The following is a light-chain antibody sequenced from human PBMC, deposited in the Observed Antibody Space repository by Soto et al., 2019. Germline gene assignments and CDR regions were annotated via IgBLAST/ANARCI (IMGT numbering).Light chain of an antibody. CDR3: SSYTYSSTLVV. CDR1: SSDIGGYNY. CDR2: EVS. V-gene: IGLV2-14*01. Sequence: QSVLTQPASVSGSPGQSITISCTGTSSDIGGYNYVSWYQQHPGKAPKLMIYEVSDRPSGVSNRFSGSKSGNTASLTISGLQAEDEADYYCSSYTYSSTLVVFGGGTKLTVL. J-gene: IGLJ2*01.